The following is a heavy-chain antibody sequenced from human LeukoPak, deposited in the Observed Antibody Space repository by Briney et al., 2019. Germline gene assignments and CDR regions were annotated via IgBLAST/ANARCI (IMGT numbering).Heavy chain of an antibody. CDR3: ARQAQPAYYYNGMDV. CDR1: GYSFPSYW. CDR2: IYPGDSDA. D-gene: IGHD5-18*01. V-gene: IGHV5-51*01. J-gene: IGHJ6*02. Sequence: GESLRMSCKGSGYSFPSYWIAWVRQMPGKGLDWMGIIYPGDSDARYSPSFQGQVTISADKSISTAYLQWSSLKASDTAIYYCARQAQPAYYYNGMDVWGQGTTVTVSS.